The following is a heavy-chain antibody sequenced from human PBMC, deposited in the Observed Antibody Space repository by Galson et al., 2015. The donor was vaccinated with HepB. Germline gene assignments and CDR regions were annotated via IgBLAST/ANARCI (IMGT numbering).Heavy chain of an antibody. CDR1: GGTFSSYA. D-gene: IGHD3-10*01. CDR2: IIPILGIA. J-gene: IGHJ5*02. V-gene: IGHV1-69*04. CDR3: ARSDTMVRGVIILDHEPNWFDP. Sequence: SVKVSCKASGGTFSSYAISWVRQAPGQGLEWMGRIIPILGIANYAQKFQGRVTITADKSTSTAYMELSSLRSEDTAVYYCARSDTMVRGVIILDHEPNWFDPWGQGTLVTVSS.